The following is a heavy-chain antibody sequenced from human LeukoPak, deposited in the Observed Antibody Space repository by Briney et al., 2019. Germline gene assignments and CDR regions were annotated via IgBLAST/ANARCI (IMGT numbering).Heavy chain of an antibody. Sequence: SETLSLTCTVSGGSISSSSYYWGWIRQPPGKGLEWIGSIYYSGSTYYNPSLKSRATISVDTSKNQFSLKLSSVTAADTAVYYCARDNNGSGSYYGSDYYYYMDVWGKGTTVTISS. V-gene: IGHV4-39*07. CDR1: GGSISSSSYY. D-gene: IGHD3-10*01. CDR3: ARDNNGSGSYYGSDYYYYMDV. J-gene: IGHJ6*03. CDR2: IYYSGST.